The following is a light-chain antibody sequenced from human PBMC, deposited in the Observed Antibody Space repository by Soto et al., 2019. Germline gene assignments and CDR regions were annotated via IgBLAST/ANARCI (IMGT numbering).Light chain of an antibody. Sequence: DIQMTQSPSSLSASVGDRVTITCRASQSISSYLNWYQQKPGKAPKLLIYAASSLQRGVPSRFSGSGSGTDFTLTISSLQPEDFATYYCQQSYSTLLTFGPGTKVDIK. J-gene: IGKJ3*01. CDR1: QSISSY. CDR2: AAS. CDR3: QQSYSTLLT. V-gene: IGKV1-39*01.